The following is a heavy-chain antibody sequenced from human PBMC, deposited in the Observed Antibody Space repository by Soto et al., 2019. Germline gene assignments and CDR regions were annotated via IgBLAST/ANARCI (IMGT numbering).Heavy chain of an antibody. CDR3: VKDPTVSLRGSDY. CDR2: ISYSGTMT. D-gene: IGHD4-17*01. CDR1: GFSFSSYA. J-gene: IGHJ4*02. V-gene: IGHV3-23*01. Sequence: GGSLRLSCAASGFSFSSYAMTWVRQAPGKGLEWVSTISYSGTMTYYADSVKGRFTISRDNSKNTLYLQMTRLRDEDTAVYYCVKDPTVSLRGSDYWGQGNLVTVSS.